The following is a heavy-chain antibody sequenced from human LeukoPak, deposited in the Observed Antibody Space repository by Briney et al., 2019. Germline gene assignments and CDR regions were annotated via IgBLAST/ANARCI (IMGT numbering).Heavy chain of an antibody. V-gene: IGHV4-34*01. CDR1: GGSFSGYY. CDR3: ARGHVVYDYVWGSYGDFDY. J-gene: IGHJ4*02. D-gene: IGHD3-16*01. Sequence: SETLSLTCAVYGGSFSGYYWSWIRQPPGKGLEWIGEINHSGSTNYNPSLKSRVTISADTSKNQFSLKLSSVTAADTAVYYCARGHVVYDYVWGSYGDFDYWGQGTLVTVSS. CDR2: INHSGST.